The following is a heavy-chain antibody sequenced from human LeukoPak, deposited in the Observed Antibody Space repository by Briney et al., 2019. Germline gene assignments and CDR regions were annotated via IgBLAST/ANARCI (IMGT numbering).Heavy chain of an antibody. Sequence: GGSLRLSCAASGFTFSDYYMSWIRQAPGKGLEWVSYISSSGSTIYYADSVKGRSTISRDNAKNSLYLQMNSLRAEDTAVYYCARDSPGTANYYMDVWGKGTTVTVSS. V-gene: IGHV3-11*04. CDR2: ISSSGSTI. CDR3: ARDSPGTANYYMDV. J-gene: IGHJ6*03. D-gene: IGHD1-14*01. CDR1: GFTFSDYY.